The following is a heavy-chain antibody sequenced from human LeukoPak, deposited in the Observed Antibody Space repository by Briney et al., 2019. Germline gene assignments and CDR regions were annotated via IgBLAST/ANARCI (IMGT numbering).Heavy chain of an antibody. V-gene: IGHV3-21*01. CDR3: ARSLMSAGATRAFDI. D-gene: IGHD6-13*01. Sequence: GSLRLSCAASGFTFSSYSLNWVRQAPGEGLEWVSVISDSSSDSRSDIFYADSVQGRFTISRDNAKNSLFLQMNSLRAEDTALYYCARSLMSAGATRAFDIWGQGTVVTVSS. CDR2: ISDSSSDSRSDI. J-gene: IGHJ3*02. CDR1: GFTFSSYS.